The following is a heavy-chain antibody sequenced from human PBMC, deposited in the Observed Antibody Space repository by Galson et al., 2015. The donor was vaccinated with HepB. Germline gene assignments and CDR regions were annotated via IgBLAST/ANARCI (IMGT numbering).Heavy chain of an antibody. Sequence: SLRLSCAASGFTFSSYAMSWVRQAPGKGLEWVSAISGSGGSTYYADSVKGRFTISRDNSKNTLYLQMNSLRAEDTAVYYCAKARKDYGDYTPFDYWGQGTLVTVSS. CDR3: AKARKDYGDYTPFDY. J-gene: IGHJ4*02. V-gene: IGHV3-23*01. CDR2: ISGSGGST. CDR1: GFTFSSYA. D-gene: IGHD4-17*01.